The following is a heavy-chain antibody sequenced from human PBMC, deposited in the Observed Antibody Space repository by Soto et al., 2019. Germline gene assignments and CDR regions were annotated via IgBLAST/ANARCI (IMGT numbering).Heavy chain of an antibody. D-gene: IGHD4-17*01. V-gene: IGHV4-59*08. CDR3: ASHYYGDDAFDI. Sequence: PSETLSLTCAVYGGYFSGYYWSWIRQPPGKGLEWIGYIYYSGSTNYNPSLKSRVTISVDTSKNQFSLKLSSVTAADTAVYYCASHYYGDDAFDIWGQGTMVTVSS. CDR1: GGYFSGYY. J-gene: IGHJ3*02. CDR2: IYYSGST.